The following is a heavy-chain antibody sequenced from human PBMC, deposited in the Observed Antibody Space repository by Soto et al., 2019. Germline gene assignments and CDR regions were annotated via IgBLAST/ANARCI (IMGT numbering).Heavy chain of an antibody. D-gene: IGHD6-19*01. Sequence: GGSLRLSCAASGFTFSSYSMNWVRQAPGKGLEWVSSITSSSSHIYYADSVKGRFTISRDNAKNSLYLQMNSLRAEDTAVYYCARLVAGSNFDYWGQGTLVTVSS. J-gene: IGHJ4*02. CDR2: ITSSSSHI. V-gene: IGHV3-21*01. CDR1: GFTFSSYS. CDR3: ARLVAGSNFDY.